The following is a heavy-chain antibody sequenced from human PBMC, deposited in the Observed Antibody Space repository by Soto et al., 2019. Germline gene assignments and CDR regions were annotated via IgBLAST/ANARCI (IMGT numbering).Heavy chain of an antibody. D-gene: IGHD6-19*01. CDR1: GYTFTCAY. Sequence: ASVKVSCKASGYTFTCAYMHWVRQAPGQGLEWMGWINPNSGGTNYAQKFQGWVTMTRDTSISTAYMELSRLRSDDTAVYYCARDEIAVAGRYGMDVWGQGTTVTVSS. CDR3: ARDEIAVAGRYGMDV. CDR2: INPNSGGT. V-gene: IGHV1-2*04. J-gene: IGHJ6*02.